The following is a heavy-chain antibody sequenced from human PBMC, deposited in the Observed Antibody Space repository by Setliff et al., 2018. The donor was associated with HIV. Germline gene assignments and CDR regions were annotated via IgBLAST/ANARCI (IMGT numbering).Heavy chain of an antibody. D-gene: IGHD2-21*02. V-gene: IGHV4-39*07. J-gene: IGHJ4*02. CDR2: VNHHGNI. Sequence: SETLSLTCTVSGGSISGSNYYWGWIRQPPGKGLEWIVEVNHHGNINYNPSLKSRVTVSVDTSKTQYSLKMISVTAADTAMYYCAISIVGVTSEMYWAQGTLVTVSS. CDR3: AISIVGVTSEMY. CDR1: GGSISGSNYY.